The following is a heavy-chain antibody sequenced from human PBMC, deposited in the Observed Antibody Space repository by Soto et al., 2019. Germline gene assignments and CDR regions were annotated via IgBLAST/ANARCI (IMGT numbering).Heavy chain of an antibody. CDR1: GFTFSSYA. Sequence: EVQLLESGGGLVQPGGSLRVSCAASGFTFSSYAMSWVRQAPGKGLEWVSAISGSGGTTYYADSVKGRFTISRDNSKNTLYLQMRGLRADDTAVYYCAKDRRYSYGPGLDYGGQGTLVTVSS. CDR3: AKDRRYSYGPGLDY. CDR2: ISGSGGTT. D-gene: IGHD5-12*01. V-gene: IGHV3-23*01. J-gene: IGHJ4*02.